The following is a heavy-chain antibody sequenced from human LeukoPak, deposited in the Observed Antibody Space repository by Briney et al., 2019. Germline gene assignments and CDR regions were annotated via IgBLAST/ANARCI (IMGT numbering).Heavy chain of an antibody. CDR1: GFTFSSYG. V-gene: IGHV3-30*18. CDR2: ISHDGSNK. D-gene: IGHD3-22*01. CDR3: AKDITDSYYDSSGYYEGDAFDI. J-gene: IGHJ3*02. Sequence: PGGSLRLSCAASGFTFSSYGMHWVRQAPGKGLEWVAVISHDGSNKYYADSVKGRFTISRDNSKNTLYLQMNSLRAEDTAVYYCAKDITDSYYDSSGYYEGDAFDIWGQGTLVTVSS.